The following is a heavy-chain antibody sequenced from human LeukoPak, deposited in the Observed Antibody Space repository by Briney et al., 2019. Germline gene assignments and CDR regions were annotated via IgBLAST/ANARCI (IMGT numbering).Heavy chain of an antibody. CDR3: ARASQGAWLSSSYYFDY. CDR2: INPSGGST. CDR1: GYTFTSYY. Sequence: PLASVKVSCTASGYTFTSYYMHWVRQAPGQGLEWMGIINPSGGSTSYAQKFQGRVTMTRDTSTSTVYMELSSLRAEDTAVYYCARASQGAWLSSSYYFDYWGQGTLVTVSS. J-gene: IGHJ4*02. D-gene: IGHD3-22*01. V-gene: IGHV1-46*01.